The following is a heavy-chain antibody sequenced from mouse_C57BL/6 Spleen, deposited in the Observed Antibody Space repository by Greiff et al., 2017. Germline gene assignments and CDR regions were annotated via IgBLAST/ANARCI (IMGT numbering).Heavy chain of an antibody. CDR3: ARNGYSNYVGVSFAY. J-gene: IGHJ3*01. Sequence: QVQLQQSGPGLVQPSQSLSITCTVSGFSLTSYGVHWVRQSPGKGLEWLGVIWSGGSTDCNAAFISRLSISKDNSKSQVFFKMNSLQADDTAIYYCARNGYSNYVGVSFAYWGQGTLVTVSA. V-gene: IGHV2-2*01. CDR1: GFSLTSYG. CDR2: IWSGGST. D-gene: IGHD2-5*01.